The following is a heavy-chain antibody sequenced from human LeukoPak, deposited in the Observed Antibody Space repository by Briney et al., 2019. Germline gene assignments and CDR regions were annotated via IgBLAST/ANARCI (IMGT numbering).Heavy chain of an antibody. J-gene: IGHJ5*01. CDR1: GYTFRNYD. CDR2: MKPDNGNT. V-gene: IGHV1-8*03. Sequence: ASVNVSCKASGYTFRNYDIVWVRQATGQGLEWMGWMKPDNGNTGYIEMFQGRLTLTRDTSINTAYLELSNLRSEDTAVYYCARGNNWYDYWGQGTLVTVSS. CDR3: ARGNNWYDY.